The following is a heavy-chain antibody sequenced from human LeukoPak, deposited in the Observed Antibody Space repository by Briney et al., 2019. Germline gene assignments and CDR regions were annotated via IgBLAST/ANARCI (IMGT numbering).Heavy chain of an antibody. D-gene: IGHD5-12*01. V-gene: IGHV1-69*01. CDR3: ARVTLGYSGYDSFDY. J-gene: IGHJ4*02. CDR1: GGTFSSYA. Sequence: ASVKVSCKASGGTFSSYAISWVRQAPGQGLEWMGGIIPIFGTANYAQKFQGRVTITADESTSTAYMELSSLRSEDTAVYYCARVTLGYSGYDSFDYWGQGTLVTVPS. CDR2: IIPIFGTA.